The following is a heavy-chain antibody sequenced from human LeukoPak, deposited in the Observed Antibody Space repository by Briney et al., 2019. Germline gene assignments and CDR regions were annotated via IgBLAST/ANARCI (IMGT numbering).Heavy chain of an antibody. CDR1: GYTFINYA. Sequence: ASVKVSCTASGYTFINYAIHWVRQAPGQRLEWLGWINVHSGDTEYTQKFQGRVTITRDTSARTAYMELSTLRFEDTAVYYCARGSTSDWPLEYWGRGILVTVSS. J-gene: IGHJ4*02. CDR3: ARGSTSDWPLEY. CDR2: INVHSGDT. V-gene: IGHV1-3*01. D-gene: IGHD2-21*02.